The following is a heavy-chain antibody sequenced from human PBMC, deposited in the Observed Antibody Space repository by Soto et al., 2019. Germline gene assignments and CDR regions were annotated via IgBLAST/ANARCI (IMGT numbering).Heavy chain of an antibody. D-gene: IGHD4-4*01. Sequence: QVQLVESGGGVVQPGRSLRLSCAASGFTFSSYVMHWVRQAPGKGLEWVAFISYDGGNEYYADSVKGRFTISRDNSKNTLYLQMNGLTAEDTAVYYCVRGSGEYSNYDQWGKGALVTVSS. CDR2: ISYDGGNE. V-gene: IGHV3-30-3*01. J-gene: IGHJ5*02. CDR1: GFTFSSYV. CDR3: VRGSGEYSNYDQ.